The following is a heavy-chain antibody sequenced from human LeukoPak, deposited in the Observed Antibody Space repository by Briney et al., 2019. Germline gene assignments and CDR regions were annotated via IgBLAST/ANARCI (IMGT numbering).Heavy chain of an antibody. D-gene: IGHD3-16*01. J-gene: IGHJ3*02. CDR1: GFSLSSYE. CDR2: MSSRGSTK. CDR3: ARVGWVLRYAFDI. Sequence: SGESLRLSCEASGFSLSSYEMNWVRQAPGKGLEWVSHMSSRGSTKYYADSVKGRFTISRDNAKNSLYLQMNSLRAEDTAVYYCARVGWVLRYAFDIWGQGTMVTVSS. V-gene: IGHV3-48*03.